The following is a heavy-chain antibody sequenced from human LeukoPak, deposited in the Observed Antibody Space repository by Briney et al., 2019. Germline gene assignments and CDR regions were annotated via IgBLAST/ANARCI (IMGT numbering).Heavy chain of an antibody. D-gene: IGHD1-26*01. Sequence: SETLSLTCTVSGGSISSSSYYWGWIRQPPGKGLEWIGSIYYSASTYYNPSLKSRVTISVDTSKNQFSLKLSSVTAADTAVYYCARHEGVGEWELHLGYWGQGTLVTVSS. V-gene: IGHV4-39*01. CDR1: GGSISSSSYY. J-gene: IGHJ4*02. CDR3: ARHEGVGEWELHLGY. CDR2: IYYSAST.